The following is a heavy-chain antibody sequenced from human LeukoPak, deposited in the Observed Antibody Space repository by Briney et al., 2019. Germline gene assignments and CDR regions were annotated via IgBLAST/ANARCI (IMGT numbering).Heavy chain of an antibody. J-gene: IGHJ4*02. CDR3: AKDPHGSYGPRYFFDS. Sequence: GGSLRLSCAASGFTFSSYAMHWVRQAPGKGLEWVAVIWYDETYKYYADSVKGRFTISRDNSKNTLYLQMNSLRAEDTALYYCAKDPHGSYGPRYFFDSWGQGTLVTVPS. D-gene: IGHD5-18*01. CDR1: GFTFSSYA. V-gene: IGHV3-33*06. CDR2: IWYDETYK.